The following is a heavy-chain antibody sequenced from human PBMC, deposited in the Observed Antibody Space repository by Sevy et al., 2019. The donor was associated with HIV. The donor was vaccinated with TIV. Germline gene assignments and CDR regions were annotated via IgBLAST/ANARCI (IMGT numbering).Heavy chain of an antibody. Sequence: SETLSLTCAVSGGSISSGAYSWNWIRQPPGKGMEWIGYIFHTGSTSYSPSLKSRVTISVDRSKNQFSLKMTSVTAADTAVYYCARDGGLATSTGAFAMWGQGTMVTVSS. V-gene: IGHV4-30-2*01. CDR2: IFHTGST. J-gene: IGHJ3*02. CDR1: GGSISSGAYS. D-gene: IGHD3-16*01. CDR3: ARDGGLATSTGAFAM.